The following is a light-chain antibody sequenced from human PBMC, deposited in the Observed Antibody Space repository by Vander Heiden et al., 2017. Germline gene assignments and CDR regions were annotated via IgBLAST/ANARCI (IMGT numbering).Light chain of an antibody. CDR1: QSVSSN. CDR3: QQDNTSRT. CDR2: GAS. J-gene: IGKJ2*01. V-gene: IGKV3D-15*01. Sequence: EIVMTQSPATLSVSPGERATLSCRASQSVSSNLAWYQQKPGQAPRLLIYGASTRATGIPARFSGSGSGTEFTLTSSRLQSEDFAVYYCQQDNTSRTFGQGTKLEIK.